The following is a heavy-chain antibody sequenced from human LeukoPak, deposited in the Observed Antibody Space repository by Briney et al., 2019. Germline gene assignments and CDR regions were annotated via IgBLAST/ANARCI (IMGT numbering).Heavy chain of an antibody. V-gene: IGHV1-18*01. CDR3: ARYGDFWSGYSYYFDY. J-gene: IGHJ4*02. CDR2: ISAYNGNT. D-gene: IGHD3-3*01. Sequence: ASVKVSCKASGYTFTSYGISWVRQAPGQGLEWTGWISAYNGNTNYAQKLQGRVTMTTDTSTSTAYMELRSLRSDDTAVYYCARYGDFWSGYSYYFDYWGQGTLVTVSS. CDR1: GYTFTSYG.